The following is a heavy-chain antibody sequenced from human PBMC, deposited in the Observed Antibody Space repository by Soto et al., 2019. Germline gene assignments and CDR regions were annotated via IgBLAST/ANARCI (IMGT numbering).Heavy chain of an antibody. CDR1: GFSFSNSA. J-gene: IGHJ4*02. V-gene: IGHV3-23*01. CDR2: ISGSGDIT. D-gene: IGHD3-9*01. CDR3: AKCPQWVLRYHDWFFDY. Sequence: EVQLLESGGGLVQPGGSLRLSCAVSGFSFSNSAMTWVRQAPGKGLEWVSGISGSGDITYNTDSVKGRFAISRDTSKNFVNLEMRSLSAEDTAVYYCAKCPQWVLRYHDWFFDYWGQGTLVTVSS.